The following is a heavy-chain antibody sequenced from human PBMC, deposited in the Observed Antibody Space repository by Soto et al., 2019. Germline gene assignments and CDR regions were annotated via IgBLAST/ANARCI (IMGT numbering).Heavy chain of an antibody. J-gene: IGHJ6*02. CDR2: IGAARDP. CDR1: GFTFSNFD. CDR3: ARAYTGRLPRRADYYYAMDV. D-gene: IGHD2-2*02. V-gene: IGHV3-13*05. Sequence: GGSLRLSCATSGFTFSNFDMHWVRLVPGKGLDWVSAIGAARDPYYLGSVKGRFTISRENAKNSVYLQMNDLRAGDSAVYYCARAYTGRLPRRADYYYAMDVWGQGTTVTVSS.